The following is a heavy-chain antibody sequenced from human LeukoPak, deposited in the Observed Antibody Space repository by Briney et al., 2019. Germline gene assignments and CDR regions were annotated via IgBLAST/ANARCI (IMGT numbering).Heavy chain of an antibody. Sequence: GGSLRLSCAASGFTFDDYGMSWVRQAPGKGLEGVSGINWNGGSTGYADSVKGRFTISRDNAKNSLYLQMNSLRAEDTALYYCARGPTRYYYDSSGYYYSEYFQHWGQGTLVTVSS. D-gene: IGHD3-22*01. CDR3: ARGPTRYYYDSSGYYYSEYFQH. J-gene: IGHJ1*01. V-gene: IGHV3-20*04. CDR2: INWNGGST. CDR1: GFTFDDYG.